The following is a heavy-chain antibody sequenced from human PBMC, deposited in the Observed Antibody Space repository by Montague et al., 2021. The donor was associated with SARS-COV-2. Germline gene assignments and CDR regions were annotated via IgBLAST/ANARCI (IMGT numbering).Heavy chain of an antibody. Sequence: SETLSLTCAVHGGSFSGYYWNWIRQPPGKGLEWIGEINHGGNTNYNPSLKSRLTISVDTSKNQFPLKLTSVAATDTAVYYCARLRDGVVPSPILGIGPYFTYYYMDVWGKGTTVTVSS. D-gene: IGHD2-15*01. V-gene: IGHV4-34*01. CDR3: ARLRDGVVPSPILGIGPYFTYYYMDV. CDR1: GGSFSGYY. CDR2: INHGGNT. J-gene: IGHJ6*03.